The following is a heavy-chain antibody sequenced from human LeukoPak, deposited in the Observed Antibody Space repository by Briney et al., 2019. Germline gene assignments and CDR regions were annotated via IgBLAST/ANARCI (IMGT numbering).Heavy chain of an antibody. J-gene: IGHJ4*02. CDR3: ASQDITSGYDYPFDY. V-gene: IGHV3-21*01. CDR2: ISSSSSYI. Sequence: VGSLRLSCAASGFTFSSYSMNWVRQAPGKGLEWVSSISSSSSYIYYADSVKGRFTISRDNAKDSLYLQMNSLRAEDTAVYYCASQDITSGYDYPFDYWGQGTLVTVSS. D-gene: IGHD5-12*01. CDR1: GFTFSSYS.